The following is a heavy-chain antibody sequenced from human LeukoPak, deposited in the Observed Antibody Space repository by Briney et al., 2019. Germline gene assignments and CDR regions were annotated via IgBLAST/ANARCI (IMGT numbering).Heavy chain of an antibody. J-gene: IGHJ2*01. V-gene: IGHV3-7*01. CDR1: GFTFSSDW. CDR2: INPDEGEE. D-gene: IGHD3-10*01. Sequence: GGSLRLSCAASGFTFSSDWMIWVRQAPGKGLEWVANINPDEGEEYYLDSVKGRFTVSRDNAKNSLYLQMNSLKAEDTAVYYCVRYYTRQSWYFDLWGRGTLVTVSS. CDR3: VRYYTRQSWYFDL.